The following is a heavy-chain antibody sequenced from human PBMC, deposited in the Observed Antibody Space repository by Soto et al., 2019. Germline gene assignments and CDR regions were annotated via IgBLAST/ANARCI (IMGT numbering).Heavy chain of an antibody. CDR1: GFTFSSYG. CDR3: AKGFVRGTYYYDSSGSRP. CDR2: ISYDGSNK. V-gene: IGHV3-30*18. D-gene: IGHD3-22*01. Sequence: QVQLVESGGGVVQPGRSLRLSCAASGFTFSSYGMHWVRQAPGKGLEWVAVISYDGSNKYYADSVKGRFTISRDNSKNTLYLQMNSLRAEDTAVYYCAKGFVRGTYYYDSSGSRPWGQGTLVTVSS. J-gene: IGHJ5*02.